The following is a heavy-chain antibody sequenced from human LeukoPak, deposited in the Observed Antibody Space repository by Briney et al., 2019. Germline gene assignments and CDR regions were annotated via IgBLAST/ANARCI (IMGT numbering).Heavy chain of an antibody. CDR3: ARHVWNKAFDY. Sequence: SETLSLTCTVSGGSISSYYWSWIRQPPGKGLEWIGYIYYSGSTNYNPSLKSRVTISVDTSKNQLSLKLSSVIAADTAVYYCARHVWNKAFDYWGQGILVTVPS. CDR1: GGSISSYY. CDR2: IYYSGST. V-gene: IGHV4-59*08. J-gene: IGHJ4*02. D-gene: IGHD3-16*01.